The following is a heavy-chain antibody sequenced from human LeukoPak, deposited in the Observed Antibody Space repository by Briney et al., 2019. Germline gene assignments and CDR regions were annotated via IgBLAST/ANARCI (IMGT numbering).Heavy chain of an antibody. V-gene: IGHV3-30-3*01. CDR3: ARDPYSHNSSGFSYFLQY. CDR2: VSYDGDFK. J-gene: IGHJ4*02. Sequence: GGSLRLSCVGSGFVFSKYGVQWVRQAPGKGLEWVAVVSYDGDFKLYGDSVKGRFTISRDNSQKMFVLQMNDLRPPDAATYFCARDPYSHNSSGFSYFLQYWGQGTVVPVSS. D-gene: IGHD3-22*01. CDR1: GFVFSKYG.